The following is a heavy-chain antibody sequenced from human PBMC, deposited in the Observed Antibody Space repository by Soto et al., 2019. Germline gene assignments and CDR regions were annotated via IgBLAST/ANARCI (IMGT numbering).Heavy chain of an antibody. Sequence: SETLSLTCAVYGGSFSGYYWTWIRQPPGTGLEWIGEINHSGSTNYNPSLKSRVTISVDTSKNQFSLKLSSVTAADTAVYYCARAPPYYYGSGKSAFDIWGQGTMVTVSS. J-gene: IGHJ3*02. CDR2: INHSGST. CDR3: ARAPPYYYGSGKSAFDI. CDR1: GGSFSGYY. V-gene: IGHV4-34*01. D-gene: IGHD3-10*01.